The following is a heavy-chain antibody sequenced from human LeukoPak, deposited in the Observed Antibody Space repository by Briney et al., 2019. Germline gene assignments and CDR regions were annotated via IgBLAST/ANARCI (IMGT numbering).Heavy chain of an antibody. D-gene: IGHD3-10*01. CDR1: GFTFSSYG. J-gene: IGHJ6*02. Sequence: GGSLRLSCAASGFTFSSYGMHWVRQAPGKGLEWVAFIRYDGSSKYYADSVKGRFTISRDNSKNTLYLQMNSLRAEDTAVYYCAKIMVRGVNPYYYGMDVWGQGTTVTVSS. CDR3: AKIMVRGVNPYYYGMDV. CDR2: IRYDGSSK. V-gene: IGHV3-30*02.